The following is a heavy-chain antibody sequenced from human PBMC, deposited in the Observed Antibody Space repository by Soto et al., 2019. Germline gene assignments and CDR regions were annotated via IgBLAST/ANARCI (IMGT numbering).Heavy chain of an antibody. J-gene: IGHJ6*02. CDR3: ARVAYYDSSGYYYDDYYYYGMDV. Sequence: PGGSLRLSCAASGFTFSSYWMHWVRQAPGKGLVWVSRINSDGSSTSYADSVKGRFTISRDNAKNTLYLQMNSLRAEDTAVYYCARVAYYDSSGYYYDDYYYYGMDVWGQGTTVTVSS. D-gene: IGHD3-22*01. CDR1: GFTFSSYW. V-gene: IGHV3-74*01. CDR2: INSDGSST.